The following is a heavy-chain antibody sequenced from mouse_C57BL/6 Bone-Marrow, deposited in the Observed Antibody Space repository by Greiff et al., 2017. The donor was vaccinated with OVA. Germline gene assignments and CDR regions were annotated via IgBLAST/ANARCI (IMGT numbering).Heavy chain of an antibody. J-gene: IGHJ4*01. CDR3: ARRGATAQAYYYAMDY. CDR1: GYTFTSYW. Sequence: QVQLQQPGAELVKPGASVKLSCKASGYTFTSYWMHWVKKRPGQGLEWIGMIHPNSGSTNYNEKFKSKATLTVDKSSSTAYMQLSSLTSEDSAVYYCARRGATAQAYYYAMDYWGQGTSVTVSS. V-gene: IGHV1-64*01. D-gene: IGHD3-2*02. CDR2: IHPNSGST.